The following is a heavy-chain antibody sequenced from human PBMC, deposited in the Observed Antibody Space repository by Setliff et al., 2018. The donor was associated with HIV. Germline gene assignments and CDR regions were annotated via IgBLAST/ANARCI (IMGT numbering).Heavy chain of an antibody. CDR2: IKPDGSEK. J-gene: IGHJ6*04. Sequence: LRLSCAASGFTFSNYWMSWVRQTPGKGLEWVANIKPDGSEKYYVDSVKGRFTISRDNAENSLYPQRNSLRAEDTAAYYCARGSASSPPNDYGEPSALNVWGKGTTVTVSS. V-gene: IGHV3-7*01. CDR3: ARGSASSPPNDYGEPSALNV. CDR1: GFTFSNYW. D-gene: IGHD4-17*01.